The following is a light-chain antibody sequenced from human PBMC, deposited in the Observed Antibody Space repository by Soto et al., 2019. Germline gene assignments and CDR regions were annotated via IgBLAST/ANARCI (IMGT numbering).Light chain of an antibody. V-gene: IGKV3-11*01. CDR3: QQGSKWPTT. J-gene: IGKJ5*01. CDR1: QTISRS. Sequence: EIVLTQSPSTLCFSRLERATLSCRASQTISRSLAWYQQKPGQAPRLLMYDASIRATGVSARFSGSGSGTDFTLTISSLEPEDFAVYYCQQGSKWPTTLGQGTRLEIK. CDR2: DAS.